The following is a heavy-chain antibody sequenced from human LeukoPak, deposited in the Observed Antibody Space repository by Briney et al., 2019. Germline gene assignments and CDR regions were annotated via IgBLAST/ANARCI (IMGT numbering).Heavy chain of an antibody. D-gene: IGHD1-26*01. CDR3: ASPGELPFDY. J-gene: IGHJ4*02. CDR1: GGSISSSSYY. V-gene: IGHV4-39*01. Sequence: TSETLSLTCTVSGGSISSSSYYWGWISQPRGKGLEWIGSIYYSGSTYYNPSLKSRVTISVDTSKNQFSLKLSSVTAADTAVYYCASPGELPFDYWGQGTLVTVSS. CDR2: IYYSGST.